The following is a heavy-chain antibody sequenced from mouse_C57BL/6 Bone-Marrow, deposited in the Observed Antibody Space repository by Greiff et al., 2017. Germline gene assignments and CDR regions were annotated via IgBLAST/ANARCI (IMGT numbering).Heavy chain of an antibody. Sequence: VQLQQPGAELVRPGTSVKLSCKASGYTFTSYWMHWVKQRPGQGLEWIGVIDPSDSYTNYNQKFKGKATLTVDTSSSTAYLQLSSLTSEDSAVYYCARGAYWGRGTLVTVTA. V-gene: IGHV1-59*01. CDR2: IDPSDSYT. CDR1: GYTFTSYW. CDR3: ARGAY. J-gene: IGHJ3*01.